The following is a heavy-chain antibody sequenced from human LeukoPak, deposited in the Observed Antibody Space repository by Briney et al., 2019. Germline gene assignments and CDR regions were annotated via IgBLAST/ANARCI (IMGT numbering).Heavy chain of an antibody. D-gene: IGHD3-10*01. V-gene: IGHV4-38-2*02. CDR2: MYQSGST. CDR3: ARDLWLGGPRSGLDI. Sequence: PSETLSLTCTVSGYSIRNGYYWGWIRQPPGKGLEWIGCMYQSGSTYYNPSLKSRVTISVDTSKNHFSLKLSSVTAADTAVYYCARDLWLGGPRSGLDIWGQGTMVTVSS. J-gene: IGHJ3*02. CDR1: GYSIRNGYY.